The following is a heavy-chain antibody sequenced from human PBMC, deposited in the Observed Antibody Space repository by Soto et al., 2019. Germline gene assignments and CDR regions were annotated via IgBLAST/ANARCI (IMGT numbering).Heavy chain of an antibody. Sequence: QSQTLSLTCAISGDSVSSNSAAWNWIRQSPSRGLEWLGRTYYRSKWYNDYAVSVKSRITINPDTSKNQFSLQLNSVTPEDTAVYYCARWGVRSVPAAKEVDYYYGMDVWGQGTTVTVSS. CDR1: GDSVSSNSAA. CDR3: ARWGVRSVPAAKEVDYYYGMDV. V-gene: IGHV6-1*01. D-gene: IGHD2-2*01. J-gene: IGHJ6*02. CDR2: TYYRSKWYN.